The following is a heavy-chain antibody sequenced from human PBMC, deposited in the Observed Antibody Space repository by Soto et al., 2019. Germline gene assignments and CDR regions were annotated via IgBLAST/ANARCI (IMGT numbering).Heavy chain of an antibody. CDR2: LYYGRSA. CDR3: ALRSMAVVPEY. CDR1: GDSISSYY. D-gene: IGHD3-22*01. V-gene: IGHV4-59*01. J-gene: IGHJ4*02. Sequence: QVQLQESGPGLVKPSETLSLTCAVSGDSISSYYCMWIRQPPGKGLESIGYLYYGRSANYHPSLMSRVPLSVDTSTNQCSLTLSSMTAADTAVYYCALRSMAVVPEYWGQGTLVTVSS.